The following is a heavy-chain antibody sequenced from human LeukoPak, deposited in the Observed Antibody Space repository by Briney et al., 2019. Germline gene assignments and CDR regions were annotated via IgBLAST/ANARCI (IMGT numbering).Heavy chain of an antibody. Sequence: SETLSLTCTVSGVSISSSSYYWSWIRQPPGKGLEWIGYIYYSGSINYNPSLKSRVTISVDTSKNQFSLKLSSVTAADTAVYYCARTPYDFWSGRGNWLDPWGQGTLVTVSS. D-gene: IGHD3-3*01. CDR3: ARTPYDFWSGRGNWLDP. CDR2: IYYSGSI. CDR1: GVSISSSSYY. V-gene: IGHV4-61*05. J-gene: IGHJ5*02.